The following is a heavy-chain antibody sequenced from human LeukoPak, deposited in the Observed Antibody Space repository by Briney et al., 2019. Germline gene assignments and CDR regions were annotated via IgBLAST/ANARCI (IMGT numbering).Heavy chain of an antibody. V-gene: IGHV3-7*03. CDR2: IKQDGGQK. J-gene: IGHJ4*02. CDR1: GFTFSNYW. D-gene: IGHD2-21*02. Sequence: GGSLRLSCAASGFTFSNYWMSWVRQTPGKGLEWLANIKQDGGQKYYVDSVKGRFTVSRDNAKNSLYLQVNTLRAEDTAVYYCARGIIVVTALYFDSWGQGTLVTVSS. CDR3: ARGIIVVTALYFDS.